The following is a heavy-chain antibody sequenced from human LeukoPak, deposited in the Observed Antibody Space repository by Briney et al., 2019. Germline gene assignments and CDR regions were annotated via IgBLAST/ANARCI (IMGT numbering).Heavy chain of an antibody. Sequence: ASVKVSCKASGYTFTGYYMHWVRQAPGQGLGWMGWINPNSGGTNYAQKFQGRVTMTRDTSISTAYMELSRLRSDDTAVYYCARAVIVVVPAAMGYWGQGTLVTVSS. J-gene: IGHJ4*02. CDR1: GYTFTGYY. CDR2: INPNSGGT. V-gene: IGHV1-2*02. D-gene: IGHD2-2*01. CDR3: ARAVIVVVPAAMGY.